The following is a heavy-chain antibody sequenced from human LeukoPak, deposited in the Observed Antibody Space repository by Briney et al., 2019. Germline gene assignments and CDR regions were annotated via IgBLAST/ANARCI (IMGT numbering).Heavy chain of an antibody. J-gene: IGHJ4*02. D-gene: IGHD1-14*01. Sequence: SETLSLTCAVYGGSFSGYFWSWIRQTPGKGLEWIRETDHSGTTNYNPSLKSRVIISPDTSKSQFSLKVNSATAADTAVYYCARAYKASPLHNAIDSWGQGTLVTVSS. V-gene: IGHV4-34*01. CDR1: GGSFSGYF. CDR3: ARAYKASPLHNAIDS. CDR2: TDHSGTT.